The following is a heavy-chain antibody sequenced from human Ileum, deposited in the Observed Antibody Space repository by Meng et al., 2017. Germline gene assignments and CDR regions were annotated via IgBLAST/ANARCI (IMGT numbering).Heavy chain of an antibody. J-gene: IGHJ4*02. Sequence: LVVCGGGLVRRGCSLRPXXAASVFTVSRHSMNWLRTAPGKGLEWVSSISITSGCIYYADSVKGRFTISRDKTKNSLYLQMNSLRAEDTAVYYCASDYWGQGTVVTVSS. CDR2: ISITSGCI. V-gene: IGHV3-21*01. CDR3: ASDY. CDR1: VFTVSRHS.